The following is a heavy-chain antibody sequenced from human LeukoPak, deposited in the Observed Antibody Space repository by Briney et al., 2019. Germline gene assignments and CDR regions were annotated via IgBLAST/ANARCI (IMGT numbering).Heavy chain of an antibody. Sequence: SETLSLTCTVSGGSISNNLYYWGWIRQSPEKGLEWIGSIYYSGSTYYNPSLKSRVTISVDTSKNQFSLKFISVTAADTAVYYCARHWSVWGQGTMVTVSS. CDR3: ARHWSV. V-gene: IGHV4-39*01. CDR2: IYYSGST. J-gene: IGHJ3*01. CDR1: GGSISNNLYY.